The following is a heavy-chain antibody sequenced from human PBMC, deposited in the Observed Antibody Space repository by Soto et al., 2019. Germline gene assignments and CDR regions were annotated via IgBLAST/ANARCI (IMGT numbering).Heavy chain of an antibody. J-gene: IGHJ4*02. CDR1: GGTFSSYT. Sequence: SVKVSCKASGGTFSSYTISWVRQAPGQGLEWMGRIIPILGIANYAQKFQGRVTITADKSTSTAYMELSSLRSEDTAVYYCARDGFGTTGTFPFDEWGQGTLVTVSS. CDR3: ARDGFGTTGTFPFDE. V-gene: IGHV1-69*04. D-gene: IGHD1-1*01. CDR2: IIPILGIA.